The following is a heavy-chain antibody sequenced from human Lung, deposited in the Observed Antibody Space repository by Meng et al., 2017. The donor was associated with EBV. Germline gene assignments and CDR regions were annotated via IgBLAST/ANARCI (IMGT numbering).Heavy chain of an antibody. J-gene: IGHJ4*02. V-gene: IGHV1-18*01. Sequence: QVVLLKPGPRVKKPGASVRVSCKASPYAFGTYGISWVRQAPGLGLEWMGWFVNYRDTYPAPKFQDRVTMTTDTHTNTVIMELRSLTSDDTAVYYCVKGTPGRSYCDYWGQGTLVTVSS. CDR3: VKGTPGRSYCDY. D-gene: IGHD3-10*01. CDR1: PYAFGTYG. CDR2: FVNYRDT.